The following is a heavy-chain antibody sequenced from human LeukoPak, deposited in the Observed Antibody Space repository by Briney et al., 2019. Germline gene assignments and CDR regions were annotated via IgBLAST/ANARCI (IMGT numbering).Heavy chain of an antibody. CDR1: GGSISSSSYY. V-gene: IGHV4-39*01. CDR3: ARQDIVVVPAAPGGNWFDP. J-gene: IGHJ5*02. CDR2: IYYSGST. D-gene: IGHD2-2*01. Sequence: SDTLSLTCTVSGGSISSSSYYWGWIRQPPGKGLEWIGSIYYSGSTYYNPSLKSRVTISVDTSKNQFSLKLSSVTAADTTVYYCARQDIVVVPAAPGGNWFDPWGQGTLVTVSS.